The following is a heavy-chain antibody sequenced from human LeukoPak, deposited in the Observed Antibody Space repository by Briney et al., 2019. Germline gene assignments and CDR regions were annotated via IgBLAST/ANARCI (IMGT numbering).Heavy chain of an antibody. V-gene: IGHV3-23*01. CDR2: ISGSGGST. Sequence: GGSLRLSCAASGFTFSSYAMSWVRQAPGKGLEWVSAISGSGGSTYYADSVKGRFTISRDNSKNTLYLQMNSLRAEDTAVYYCAKGSLRKKQLRTGIVGATTSYYYYYMDVWGKGTTVTVSS. J-gene: IGHJ6*03. CDR1: GFTFSSYA. CDR3: AKGSLRKKQLRTGIVGATTSYYYYYMDV. D-gene: IGHD1-26*01.